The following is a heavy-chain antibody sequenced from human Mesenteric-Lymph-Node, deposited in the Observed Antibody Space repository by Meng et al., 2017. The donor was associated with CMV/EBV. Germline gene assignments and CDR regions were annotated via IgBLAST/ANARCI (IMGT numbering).Heavy chain of an antibody. CDR3: ARDSYYDILTGYLGGVYYYGMDV. J-gene: IGHJ6*02. V-gene: IGHV3-74*01. Sequence: GGSLRLSCAASGFTFSSYWMHWVRQAPGKGLVWVSRINSDGSSTSYADSVKGRFTISRDNAKNTLYLQMNSLRAEDTAVYYCARDSYYDILTGYLGGVYYYGMDVWGQGTTVTVSS. CDR2: INSDGSST. D-gene: IGHD3-9*01. CDR1: GFTFSSYW.